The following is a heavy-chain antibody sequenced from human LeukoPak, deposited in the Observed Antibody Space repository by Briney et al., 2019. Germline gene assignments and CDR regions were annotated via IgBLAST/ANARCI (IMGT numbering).Heavy chain of an antibody. CDR2: ISGGDTT. J-gene: IGHJ3*02. CDR1: GFTVSSKY. D-gene: IGHD1-26*01. V-gene: IGHV3-66*01. CDR3: ARDPGNVGYAFDI. Sequence: GGSLRLSCAASGFTVSSKYMSWLRQPPGKGLEWVSVISGGDTTYYADSVKDRFTISRDNSKNTLYLQMNSLRSEDTAVYYCARDPGNVGYAFDIWGQGTMVTVSS.